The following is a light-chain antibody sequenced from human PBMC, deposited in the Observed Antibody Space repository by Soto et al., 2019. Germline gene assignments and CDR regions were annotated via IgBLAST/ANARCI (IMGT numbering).Light chain of an antibody. CDR1: QSVSSN. V-gene: IGKV3-15*01. CDR3: QQYNNWPPIT. J-gene: IGKJ5*01. CDR2: GAS. Sequence: EIVMTQSPATLSVSPVEIATLSCMASQSVSSNLAWYQQKPGQAPRLLIYGASTRATGIPARFSGSGSGTEFTLTISSLQSEDFAVYYCQQYNNWPPITFGQGTRREIK.